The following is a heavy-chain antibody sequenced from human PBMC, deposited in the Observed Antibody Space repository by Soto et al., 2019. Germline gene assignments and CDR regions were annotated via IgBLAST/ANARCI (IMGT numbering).Heavy chain of an antibody. D-gene: IGHD2-2*01. CDR3: ASYPSIVVVPAAPLDAFDI. CDR1: GYSFTSDW. J-gene: IGHJ3*02. CDR2: IDPSDSYT. V-gene: IGHV5-10-1*01. Sequence: LGESLKISFKGSGYSFTSDWISWVRQMPGKGLEWMGRIDPSDSYTNYSPSFQGHVTISADKSISTAYLQWSSLKASDTAMYYCASYPSIVVVPAAPLDAFDIWGQGTMVTVSS.